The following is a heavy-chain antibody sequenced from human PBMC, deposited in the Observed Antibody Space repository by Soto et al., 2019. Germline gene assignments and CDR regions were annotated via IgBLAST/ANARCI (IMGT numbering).Heavy chain of an antibody. CDR2: ISGSGGST. CDR1: GFTFSSYA. CDR3: APPPFSEYYYGMDV. V-gene: IGHV3-23*01. J-gene: IGHJ6*02. D-gene: IGHD1-26*01. Sequence: GGSLRLSCAASGFTFSSYAMSWVRQAPGKGLEWVSAISGSGGSTYYADSVKGRFTISRDNSKNTLYLQMNSLRAEDTAVYYCAPPPFSEYYYGMDVWGQGTTVTVSS.